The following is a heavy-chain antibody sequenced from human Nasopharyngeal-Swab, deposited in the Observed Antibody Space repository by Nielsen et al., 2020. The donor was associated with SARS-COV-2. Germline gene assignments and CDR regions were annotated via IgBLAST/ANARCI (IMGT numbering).Heavy chain of an antibody. CDR2: INHRGTT. D-gene: IGHD3-22*01. J-gene: IGHJ5*01. Sequence: SETLSLTCAVYGGSFSDYYWTWIRQTPGKGLEWTGEINHRGTTTYNPSLKSRVSISADTSKNQFFLNLSSVTAADTAVYYCARGLVDVNMMLVVIGFSYWLDSWGQGTLVTVSS. CDR3: ARGLVDVNMMLVVIGFSYWLDS. V-gene: IGHV4-34*01. CDR1: GGSFSDYY.